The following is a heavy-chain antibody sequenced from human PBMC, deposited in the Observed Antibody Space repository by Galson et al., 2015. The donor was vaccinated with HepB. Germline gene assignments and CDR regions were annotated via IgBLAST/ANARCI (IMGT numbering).Heavy chain of an antibody. Sequence: SLRLSCAASGFTFSTYSMNWVRQAPGKGLEWVSSISSSSTYIYYADSVKGRFTISRDNAKNSLYLQMNSLRVEDTAVFYCARELVAGASYYGMDVWGQGTTVTVSS. V-gene: IGHV3-21*01. CDR3: ARELVAGASYYGMDV. CDR1: GFTFSTYS. CDR2: ISSSSTYI. J-gene: IGHJ6*02. D-gene: IGHD2-15*01.